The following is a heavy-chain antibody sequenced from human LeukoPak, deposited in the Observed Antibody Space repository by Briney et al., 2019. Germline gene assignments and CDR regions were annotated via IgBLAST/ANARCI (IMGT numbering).Heavy chain of an antibody. CDR1: GYTFTSYG. Sequence: ASVKVSCKASGYTFTSYGISWVRQAPGQGLEWMGWISAYNGNTNYAQKLQGRVTMTTDTSTSTAYMELRSLRSDDTAVYYCARVPLATQILRAFDIWGQGTMVTVSS. V-gene: IGHV1-18*01. J-gene: IGHJ3*02. D-gene: IGHD1-26*01. CDR3: ARVPLATQILRAFDI. CDR2: ISAYNGNT.